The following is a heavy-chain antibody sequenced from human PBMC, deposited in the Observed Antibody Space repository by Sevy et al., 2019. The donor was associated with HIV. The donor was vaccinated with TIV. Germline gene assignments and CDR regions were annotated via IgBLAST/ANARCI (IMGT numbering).Heavy chain of an antibody. CDR3: ARVPTYYFGSGTYFDY. D-gene: IGHD3-10*01. J-gene: IGHJ4*02. CDR1: GYTFSSNG. CDR2: IGVYNGNS. V-gene: IGHV1-18*01. Sequence: GASVKVSCKASGYTFSSNGIAWVRQAPGQGLQWMGWIGVYNGNSNYAQNLRDRVTMTTDTSTSTAYMELKSLRSDDTAVYYCARVPTYYFGSGTYFDYWGQGTLVTVSS.